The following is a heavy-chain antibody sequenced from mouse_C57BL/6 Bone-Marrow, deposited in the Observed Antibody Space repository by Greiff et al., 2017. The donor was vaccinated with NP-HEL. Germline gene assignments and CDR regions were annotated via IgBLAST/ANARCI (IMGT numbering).Heavy chain of an antibody. CDR1: GFNIKDDY. CDR3: TTGAAQATDFDY. CDR2: IDPENGDT. J-gene: IGHJ2*01. D-gene: IGHD3-2*02. Sequence: VQLQQSGAELVRPGASVKLSCTASGFNIKDDYMHWVKQRPEQGLEWIGWIDPENGDTEYASKFQGKATIPADTSSNTAYLQLSSLTSEDTAVYYCTTGAAQATDFDYWGQGTTLTVSS. V-gene: IGHV14-4*01.